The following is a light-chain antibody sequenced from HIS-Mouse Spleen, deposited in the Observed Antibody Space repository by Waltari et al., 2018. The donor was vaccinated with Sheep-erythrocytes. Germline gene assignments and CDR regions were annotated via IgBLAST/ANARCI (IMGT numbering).Light chain of an antibody. V-gene: IGKV3-11*01. Sequence: EIVLTQSPATLSLSPGERATLSCRASQSVSSYLAWYQKKPGQAPRLLIYDASNRATGIPARFSGSGSGTDFTLTISSLEPEDFAVYYCQQRSNWPQPWTFGQGTKVEIK. CDR3: QQRSNWPQPWT. CDR2: DAS. J-gene: IGKJ1*01. CDR1: QSVSSY.